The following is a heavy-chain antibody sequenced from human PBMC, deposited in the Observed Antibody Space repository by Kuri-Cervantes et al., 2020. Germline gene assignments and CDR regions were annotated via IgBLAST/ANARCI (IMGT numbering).Heavy chain of an antibody. J-gene: IGHJ3*02. Sequence: GSLRLSCTVSGGSISSSSYYWGWIRQPPGKGLEWIGSIYYSGSTYHNPSLKSRVTISVDTSKNQFSLKLSSVTAADTAVYYCASPALGSGRIDAFDIWGQGTMVTVSS. CDR3: ASPALGSGRIDAFDI. CDR2: IYYSGST. D-gene: IGHD3-10*01. V-gene: IGHV4-39*01. CDR1: GGSISSSSYY.